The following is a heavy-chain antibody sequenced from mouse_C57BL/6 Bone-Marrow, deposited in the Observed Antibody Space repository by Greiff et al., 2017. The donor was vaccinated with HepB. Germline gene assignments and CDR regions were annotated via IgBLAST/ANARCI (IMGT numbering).Heavy chain of an antibody. Sequence: VQLQESGAELVRPGASVTLSCKASGYTFTDYEMHWVKQTPVHGLEWIGAIDPETGGTAYNQKFKGKAILTADKSSSTAYMELRSLTSEDSAVYYGKKEGSYCGSSYRNYWGQGTTLTVSS. V-gene: IGHV1-15*01. D-gene: IGHD1-1*01. CDR3: KKEGSYCGSSYRNY. CDR1: GYTFTDYE. J-gene: IGHJ2*01. CDR2: IDPETGGT.